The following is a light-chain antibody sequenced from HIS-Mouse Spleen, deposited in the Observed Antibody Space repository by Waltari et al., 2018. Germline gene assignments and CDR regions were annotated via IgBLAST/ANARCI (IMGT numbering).Light chain of an antibody. Sequence: QSALTQPASVSGSPGQSITISCTGTSSDVGGYNYVSWYQQHPGKAPKLMIYDVSNRPSGIPERFSGSNSGNTATLTISGTQAMDEADYYCQAWDSSTVFGGGTKLTVL. CDR3: QAWDSSTV. J-gene: IGLJ2*01. CDR1: SSDVGGYNY. CDR2: DVS. V-gene: IGLV2-14*03.